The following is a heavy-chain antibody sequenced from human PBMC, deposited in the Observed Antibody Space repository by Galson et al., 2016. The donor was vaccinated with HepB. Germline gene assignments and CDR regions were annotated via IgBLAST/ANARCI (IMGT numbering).Heavy chain of an antibody. J-gene: IGHJ4*02. Sequence: SLRLSCAASGFIFKDKVMLWVRQAPGTGLQWVSLISYDGATEYYADSVKGRFNISRDNARNTMFLQMNSLRPDDTALYYCARGVRASGTYYFDSWGQGTLVTVSS. CDR3: ARGVRASGTYYFDS. V-gene: IGHV3-30-3*01. CDR2: ISYDGATE. CDR1: GFIFKDKV. D-gene: IGHD1/OR15-1a*01.